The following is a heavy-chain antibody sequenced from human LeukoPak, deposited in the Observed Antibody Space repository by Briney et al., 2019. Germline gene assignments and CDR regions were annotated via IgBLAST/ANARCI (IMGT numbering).Heavy chain of an antibody. J-gene: IGHJ4*02. D-gene: IGHD3-22*01. CDR2: IYTSGST. CDR3: ARGPFYYYDSSGYYNFDY. Sequence: SETLSLTCTVSGGSISSYYWSWIRQPAGKGLEWIGRIYTSGSTNYNPSPKSRVTISVDKSKNQFSLNLSSVTAADTAVYYCARGPFYYYDSSGYYNFDYWGQGTLVTVSS. V-gene: IGHV4-4*07. CDR1: GGSISSYY.